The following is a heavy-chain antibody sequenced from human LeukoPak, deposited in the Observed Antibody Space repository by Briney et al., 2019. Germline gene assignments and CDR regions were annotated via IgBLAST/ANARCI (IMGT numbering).Heavy chain of an antibody. CDR1: GYTFTSYD. CDR3: ARMGYYYDSSGYYRVDNWFDP. V-gene: IGHV1-69*13. D-gene: IGHD3-22*01. J-gene: IGHJ5*02. CDR2: IIPIFGTA. Sequence: ASVKVSCKASGYTFTSYDISWVRQAPGQGLEWMGGIIPIFGTANYAQKFQGRVTITADESTSTAYMELSSLRSEDTAVYYCARMGYYYDSSGYYRVDNWFDPWGQGTLVTVSS.